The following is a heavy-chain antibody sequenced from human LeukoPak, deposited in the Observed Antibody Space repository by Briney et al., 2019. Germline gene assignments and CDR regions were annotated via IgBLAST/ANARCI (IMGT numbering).Heavy chain of an antibody. V-gene: IGHV3-20*04. J-gene: IGHJ1*01. D-gene: IGHD1-1*01. CDR3: ARDRGERYMYLQH. CDR2: INWNGGSA. CDR1: GFTFDGYG. Sequence: GGSLRLSCTASGFTFDGYGMSWVRHAPGEGLEWVSGINWNGGSAGYADSVKGRFNISRDNVKNSLFLQMNSLRAEDTALYYCARDRGERYMYLQHWGQGTLVTVSS.